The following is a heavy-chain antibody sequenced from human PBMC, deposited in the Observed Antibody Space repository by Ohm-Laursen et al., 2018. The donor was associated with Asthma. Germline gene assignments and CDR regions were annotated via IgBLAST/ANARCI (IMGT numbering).Heavy chain of an antibody. V-gene: IGHV4-30-2*01. Sequence: TLSLTCAVSGGSISSGGYSWSWIRQPPGKGLEWIGYIYRSGSTYYNPSLKSRVTISVDRSKNQFSLKLSSVTAADTAVYYCAATIFGALGWFDPWGQGTLVTVSS. CDR3: AATIFGALGWFDP. D-gene: IGHD3-3*01. CDR1: GGSISSGGYS. CDR2: IYRSGST. J-gene: IGHJ5*02.